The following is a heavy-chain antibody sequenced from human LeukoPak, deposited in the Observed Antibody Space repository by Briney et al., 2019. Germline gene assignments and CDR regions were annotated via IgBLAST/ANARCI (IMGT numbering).Heavy chain of an antibody. Sequence: GGSLRLSCAASGFSFNSYSTDWVRQAPGKGLEWVSSITGSSSYTYYADSVKGRFTISRDNAENSLSLQMNSLRAEDTAVYYCVRDGTYGSGSYEGAFDYWGPGTLVTVSS. CDR1: GFSFNSYS. D-gene: IGHD3-10*01. J-gene: IGHJ4*02. CDR3: VRDGTYGSGSYEGAFDY. CDR2: ITGSSSYT. V-gene: IGHV3-21*01.